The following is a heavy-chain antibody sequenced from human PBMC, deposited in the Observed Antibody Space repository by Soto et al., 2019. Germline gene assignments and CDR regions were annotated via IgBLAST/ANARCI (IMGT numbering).Heavy chain of an antibody. CDR2: INSDGSSA. CDR3: ARAGDYYDTSGYAL. V-gene: IGHV3-74*01. J-gene: IGHJ4*02. CDR1: GFTYSSYW. D-gene: IGHD3-22*01. Sequence: EVQLVESGGGLVQPVGSLRLSCAASGFTYSSYWMHWVRQAPGKGLVWVSRINSDGSSATYADSVKGRFTISRDNAQNTLYLQMNSLRDEDMAVYYCARAGDYYDTSGYALWGQGTLVTVSS.